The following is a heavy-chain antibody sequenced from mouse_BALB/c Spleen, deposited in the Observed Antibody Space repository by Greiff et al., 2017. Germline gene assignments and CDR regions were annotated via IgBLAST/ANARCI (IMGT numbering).Heavy chain of an antibody. CDR3: ARSKTARAKDYAMDY. D-gene: IGHD3-2*01. CDR2: ISSGGGNT. J-gene: IGHJ4*01. Sequence: EVQRVESGGGLVQPGGSLKLSCAASGFTFSSYTMSWVRQTPEKRLEWVATISSGGGNTYYPDSVKGRFTISRDNAKNNLYLQMSSLRSEDTALYYCARSKTARAKDYAMDYWGQGTSVTVSS. CDR1: GFTFSSYT. V-gene: IGHV5-9*03.